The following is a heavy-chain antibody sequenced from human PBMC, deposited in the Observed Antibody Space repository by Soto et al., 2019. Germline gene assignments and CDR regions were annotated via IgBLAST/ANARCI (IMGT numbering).Heavy chain of an antibody. V-gene: IGHV3-48*02. CDR2: ISTSSSPR. J-gene: IGHJ4*02. CDR3: ARDGYDGSGSPYPAY. D-gene: IGHD3-10*01. Sequence: PGGSLRLSCAASGFTFRHYSMHWVRQAPGKGLEWIAYISTSSSPRYYADSVKGRFTISRDNDRKSIYLEMSSLRDEDTAIYYCARDGYDGSGSPYPAYWGPGAQVTVSS. CDR1: GFTFRHYS.